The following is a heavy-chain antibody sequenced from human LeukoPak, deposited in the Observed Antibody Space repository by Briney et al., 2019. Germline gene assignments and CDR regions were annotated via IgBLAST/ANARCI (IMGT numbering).Heavy chain of an antibody. CDR2: ISYDGSNK. D-gene: IGHD3-10*01. CDR3: ARGTDQYGSGSPDAFDI. J-gene: IGHJ3*02. V-gene: IGHV3-30-3*01. CDR1: GFTLSSYA. Sequence: PGGSLRLSCAPSGFTLSSYAMHWVRQAPGKGLEWVAVISYDGSNKYYADSVKGRFTISRDNSKNTLYLQMNSLRAEDTAVYYCARGTDQYGSGSPDAFDIWGQGTMVTVSS.